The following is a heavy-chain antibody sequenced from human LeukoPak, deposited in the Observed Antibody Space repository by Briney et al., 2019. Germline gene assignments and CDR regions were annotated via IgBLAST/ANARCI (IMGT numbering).Heavy chain of an antibody. CDR3: ARGDVGYGYFDY. Sequence: GGSLRLSCAASGFTFSSYGMHWVRQAPGKGLEWVSFIRYDGSNEYYADSVRGRFTISRDNSKNTLYLQMNSLRAEDTAVYYCARGDVGYGYFDYWGQGTLVTVSS. CDR1: GFTFSSYG. CDR2: IRYDGSNE. D-gene: IGHD5-12*01. J-gene: IGHJ4*02. V-gene: IGHV3-30*02.